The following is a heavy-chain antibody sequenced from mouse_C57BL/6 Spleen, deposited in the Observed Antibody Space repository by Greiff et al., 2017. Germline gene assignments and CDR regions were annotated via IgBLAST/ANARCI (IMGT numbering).Heavy chain of an antibody. CDR3: ARATTVVATWYFDY. Sequence: VQLQQSGPELVKPGASVKISCKASGYSFTSYYIHWVKQRPGQGLEWIGWIYPGSGNTKYNEKFKGKATLTADTSSSTAYMQLSSLTSEDSAVYYCARATTVVATWYFDYWGQGTTLTVSS. CDR1: GYSFTSYY. D-gene: IGHD1-1*01. V-gene: IGHV1-66*01. CDR2: IYPGSGNT. J-gene: IGHJ2*01.